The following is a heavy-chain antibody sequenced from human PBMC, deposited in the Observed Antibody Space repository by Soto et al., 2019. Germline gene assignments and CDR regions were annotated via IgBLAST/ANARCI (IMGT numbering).Heavy chain of an antibody. CDR1: GFTFDDYA. D-gene: IGHD3-10*01. J-gene: IGHJ6*02. Sequence: EVQLVESGGGLVQPGRFLRLSCAASGFTFDDYAMHWVRQAPGKGLEWVSGISWNSGSIGYADSVKGRFTISRDNAKNSLYLQMNSLRAEDTALYYCAKDAITMVRGVTSYYGMDVWGQGTTVTVSS. V-gene: IGHV3-9*01. CDR2: ISWNSGSI. CDR3: AKDAITMVRGVTSYYGMDV.